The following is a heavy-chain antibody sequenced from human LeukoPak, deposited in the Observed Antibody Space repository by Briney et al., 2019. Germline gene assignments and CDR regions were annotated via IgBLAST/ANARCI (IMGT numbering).Heavy chain of an antibody. CDR3: ARERDFYDSSGSPSY. Sequence: APETLSLTCTVSGGSISSRSYYWGWIRQPPGKGLEWIGTIYYSGSTYYNPSLKSRVTISVDTSKNQFSLKVRSVTAADTAVYYCARERDFYDSSGSPSYWGQGTLVIVSS. CDR1: GGSISSRSYY. V-gene: IGHV4-39*07. J-gene: IGHJ4*02. D-gene: IGHD3-22*01. CDR2: IYYSGST.